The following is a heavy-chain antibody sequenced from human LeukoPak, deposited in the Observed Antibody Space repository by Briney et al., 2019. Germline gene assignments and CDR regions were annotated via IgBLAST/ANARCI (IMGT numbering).Heavy chain of an antibody. D-gene: IGHD6-13*01. J-gene: IGHJ4*02. CDR2: IIPIFGIA. V-gene: IGHV1-69*04. Sequence: SVKVSCKASGGTFSSYAIRWVRQAPGQGLEWMGRIIPIFGIANYAQKFQGRVTITADKSTSTAYMELSSLRSEDTAVYYCARGPSGIAAAGTWDYWGQGTLVTVSS. CDR1: GGTFSSYA. CDR3: ARGPSGIAAAGTWDY.